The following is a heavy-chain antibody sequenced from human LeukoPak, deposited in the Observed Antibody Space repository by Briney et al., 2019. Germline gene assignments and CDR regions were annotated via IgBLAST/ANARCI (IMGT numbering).Heavy chain of an antibody. CDR3: VYYYGSGSVEY. Sequence: SETLSLTCTVSGGSITSSNYYWGWIRQPPGKGLEWIGSFYYSGSTNYNPSLKSRVTISVDTSKNQFSLKLSPVAAADTAVYYCVYYYGSGSVEYWGQGTLVTVSS. D-gene: IGHD3-10*01. CDR1: GGSITSSNYY. J-gene: IGHJ4*02. V-gene: IGHV4-39*01. CDR2: FYYSGST.